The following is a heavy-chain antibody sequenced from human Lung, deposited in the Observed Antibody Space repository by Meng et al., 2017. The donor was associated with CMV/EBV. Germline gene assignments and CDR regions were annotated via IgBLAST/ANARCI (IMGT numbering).Heavy chain of an antibody. D-gene: IGHD2/OR15-2a*01. Sequence: SXXVSXKASGFTFTSFAVQWVRQTRGQRLEWIGWIVVYSGNTKYAQEFQERVTITRDMSTSTAYMELSNLRSEDTALYFCAAEPSGWCNSNSCPPLRFWXQGTLVTVSS. CDR2: IVVYSGNT. CDR1: GFTFTSFA. J-gene: IGHJ4*02. CDR3: AAEPSGWCNSNSCPPLRF. V-gene: IGHV1-58*01.